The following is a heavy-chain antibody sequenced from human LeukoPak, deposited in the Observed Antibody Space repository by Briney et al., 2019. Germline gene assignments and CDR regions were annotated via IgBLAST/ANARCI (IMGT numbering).Heavy chain of an antibody. Sequence: GGSLRLSCAASGFTVSSNYMSWVRQAPGKGLEWVSIIYSGGSTFYADSVKGRFTISRDNSKNTLYLQMNSLRAEDTAVYYCARGGSYPSAFDIWGQGTMVTVSS. CDR2: IYSGGST. V-gene: IGHV3-53*01. J-gene: IGHJ3*02. CDR1: GFTVSSNY. CDR3: ARGGSYPSAFDI. D-gene: IGHD1-26*01.